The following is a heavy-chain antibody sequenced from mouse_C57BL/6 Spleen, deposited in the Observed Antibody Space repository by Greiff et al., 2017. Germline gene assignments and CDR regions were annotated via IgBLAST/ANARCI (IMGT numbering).Heavy chain of an antibody. CDR1: GFTFSDYG. Sequence: EVKVVESGGGLVKPGGSLKLSCAASGFTFSDYGMHWVRQAPEKGLEWVAYISSGSSTSYYADTVKGRFTISRDNAKNTLFLQMTSLRSEDTAMYYCATNYYGSPYAMDYWGQGTSVTVSS. CDR2: ISSGSSTS. V-gene: IGHV5-17*01. D-gene: IGHD1-1*01. J-gene: IGHJ4*01. CDR3: ATNYYGSPYAMDY.